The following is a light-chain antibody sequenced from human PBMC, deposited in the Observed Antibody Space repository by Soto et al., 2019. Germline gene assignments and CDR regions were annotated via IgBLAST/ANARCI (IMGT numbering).Light chain of an antibody. V-gene: IGKV3-20*01. CDR2: GAS. CDR1: QIVSSSY. J-gene: IGKJ1*01. Sequence: EIVLTQSPGTLSLSPGERATLSCRASQIVSSSYLAWYQQKPGQAPRLLIYGASSRAAGIPERFSGSGSETDFALTISRLEPDDFAGYYCQQYCSSSWPFGQGTKVEIK. CDR3: QQYCSSSWP.